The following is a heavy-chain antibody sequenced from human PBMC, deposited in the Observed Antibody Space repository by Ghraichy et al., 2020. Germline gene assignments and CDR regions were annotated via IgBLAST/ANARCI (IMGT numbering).Heavy chain of an antibody. J-gene: IGHJ6*03. Sequence: SQTLSLTCAVYGGSFSGYYWSWIRQPPGKGLEWIGEINHSGSTNYNPSLKSRVTISVDTSKNQFSLKLSSVTAADTAVYYCARARIVVVIAMRSYYYYMDVWGKGTTVTVS. D-gene: IGHD2-21*01. CDR1: GGSFSGYY. CDR3: ARARIVVVIAMRSYYYYMDV. CDR2: INHSGST. V-gene: IGHV4-34*01.